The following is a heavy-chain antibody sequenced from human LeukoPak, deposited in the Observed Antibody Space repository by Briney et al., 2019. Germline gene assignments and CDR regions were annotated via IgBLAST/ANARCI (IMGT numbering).Heavy chain of an antibody. Sequence: GGSLTLSCAASGFTLSSYAMSWVRQAPGKGLEWVSGLSSSGGNTYYTDSVKGRFTISRDNSKNTLYLQMNSLRAEDTAVYYCAKVVVVPAATSKTYYFDYWGQGTLVTVSS. CDR1: GFTLSSYA. D-gene: IGHD2-2*01. J-gene: IGHJ4*02. CDR2: LSSSGGNT. V-gene: IGHV3-23*01. CDR3: AKVVVVPAATSKTYYFDY.